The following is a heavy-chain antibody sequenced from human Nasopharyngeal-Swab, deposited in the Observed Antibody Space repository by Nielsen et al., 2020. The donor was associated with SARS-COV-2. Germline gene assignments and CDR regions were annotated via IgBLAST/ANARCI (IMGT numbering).Heavy chain of an antibody. CDR2: IWYDGSNE. J-gene: IGHJ6*02. D-gene: IGHD2-2*01. CDR3: ARDRYCSSTSCYELNYYYGMDV. Sequence: GESLKISCAASGFTFSSYGMHWVRQAPGKGLEWVAVIWYDGSNEYYADSVKGRFTISRDNSKNTLYLQMNSLRAEDTAVYYCARDRYCSSTSCYELNYYYGMDVWGQGTTVTVSS. CDR1: GFTFSSYG. V-gene: IGHV3-33*01.